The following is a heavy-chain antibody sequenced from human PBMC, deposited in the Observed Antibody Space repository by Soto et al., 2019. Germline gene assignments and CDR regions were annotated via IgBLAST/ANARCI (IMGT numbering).Heavy chain of an antibody. CDR3: ASGSSSSRYYFDY. CDR1: GGSISSGGYY. J-gene: IGHJ4*02. V-gene: IGHV4-31*03. CDR2: IYYSGST. D-gene: IGHD6-6*01. Sequence: SETLSLTCTVSGGSISSGGYYWSWIRQHPGKGLEWIGYIYYSGSTYYNPSLKSRVTISVDTSKNQFSLKLSSVTAADTAVYYCASGSSSSRYYFDYWGQGTLVTVSS.